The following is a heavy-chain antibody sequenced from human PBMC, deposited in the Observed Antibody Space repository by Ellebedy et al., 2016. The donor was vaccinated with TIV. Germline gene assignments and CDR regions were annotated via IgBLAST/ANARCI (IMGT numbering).Heavy chain of an antibody. V-gene: IGHV1-69*13. CDR1: GGTFSSYA. Sequence: SVKVSXXASGGTFSSYAISWVRQAPGQGLEWMGGIIPIFGTANYAQKFQGRVTITADESTSTAYMELSSLRSEDTAVYYCASPSPYDSGWYYYYGMDVWGQGTTVTVSS. CDR2: IIPIFGTA. J-gene: IGHJ6*02. D-gene: IGHD3-16*01. CDR3: ASPSPYDSGWYYYYGMDV.